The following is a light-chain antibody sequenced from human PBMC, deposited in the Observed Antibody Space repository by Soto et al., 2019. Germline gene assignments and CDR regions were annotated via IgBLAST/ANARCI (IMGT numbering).Light chain of an antibody. CDR1: SSDVGGYNY. Sequence: QSALTQPHSVSGSPGQSVTISCTGTSSDVGGYNYVSWYQQVPGKAPKLVIFEVIKRPSGVPERFSGSKSGNTASLTISGLQTDDGADYYCCSRAGRLLVFGGGTKLTVL. CDR3: CSRAGRLLV. CDR2: EVI. V-gene: IGLV2-11*01. J-gene: IGLJ2*01.